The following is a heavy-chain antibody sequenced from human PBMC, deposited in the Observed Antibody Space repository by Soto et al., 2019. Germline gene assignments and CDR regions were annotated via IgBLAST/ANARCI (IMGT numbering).Heavy chain of an antibody. CDR1: GASVSTYS. Sequence: PSETLSLTCSVTGASVSTYSWSWIRQSPGKGLEWIGYFHNSGGSNYTPSLRSRVSISVDTSKDHLSLNLTSLTAADTAVYYCARGGTSCSAVFNWFDPWGQGTLVTVSS. J-gene: IGHJ5*02. CDR3: ARGGTSCSAVFNWFDP. D-gene: IGHD3-10*02. CDR2: FHNSGGS. V-gene: IGHV4-59*02.